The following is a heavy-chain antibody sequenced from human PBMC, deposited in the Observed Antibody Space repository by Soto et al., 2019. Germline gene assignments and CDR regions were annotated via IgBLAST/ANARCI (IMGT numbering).Heavy chain of an antibody. CDR2: IIPISGTT. Sequence: QVQLVQSGAEVKKPGSSVKVSCKASGGTFSSYAISWVRQAPGQGLEWMGGIIPISGTTNYAQKFQGRVTITADESPSTAYMELSSLRSEDTAVYYCARSQGSSTSLEIYYYYSYGMDVWGQGTTVTVSS. CDR1: GGTFSSYA. CDR3: ARSQGSSTSLEIYYYYSYGMDV. V-gene: IGHV1-69*01. D-gene: IGHD2-2*01. J-gene: IGHJ6*02.